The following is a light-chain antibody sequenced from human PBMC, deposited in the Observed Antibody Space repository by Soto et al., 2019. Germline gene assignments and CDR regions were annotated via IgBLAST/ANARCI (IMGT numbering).Light chain of an antibody. CDR3: QQYGSSPLLT. V-gene: IGKV3-20*01. J-gene: IGKJ4*01. CDR2: GAS. CDR1: QSVSSSY. Sequence: EIVLTQSPGTLSLSPGERATLSCRASQSVSSSYLAWYQQKPGQAPRLLIYGASSRATGIPDRFSGSGSGTDFTLTISRLGPDDFAVYYCQQYGSSPLLTFGGGTKVEIK.